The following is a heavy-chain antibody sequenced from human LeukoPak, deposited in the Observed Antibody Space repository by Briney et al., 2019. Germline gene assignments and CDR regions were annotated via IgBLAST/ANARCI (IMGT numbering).Heavy chain of an antibody. CDR3: ASARTSSRSWFTFDY. J-gene: IGHJ4*02. V-gene: IGHV4-38-2*01. CDR2: IYYSGST. D-gene: IGHD6-13*01. CDR1: GFTFSDYA. Sequence: NPGGSLRLSCAASGFTFSDYAMSWVRQPPGKGLEWIGGIYYSGSTYYNPSLKSRVTISVDTSKNQLSLKLSSVTAADTAVYYCASARTSSRSWFTFDYWGQGILVTVSS.